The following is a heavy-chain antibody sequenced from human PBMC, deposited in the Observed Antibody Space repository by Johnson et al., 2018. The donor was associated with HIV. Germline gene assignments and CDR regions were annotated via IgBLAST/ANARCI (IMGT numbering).Heavy chain of an antibody. CDR1: DFTFSNNA. Sequence: QLVESGGGVVQPGRSLRLSCAASDFTFSNNAIHWVRQAPGKGLEWVSVISYDGTNTYYADSVRGRFTISRDNSRNTVSLQMIILRPKDTAMYYCASGVTARAPLLIWGQGTMVTVSS. CDR3: ASGVTARAPLLI. D-gene: IGHD6-6*01. V-gene: IGHV3-30*14. J-gene: IGHJ3*02. CDR2: ISYDGTNT.